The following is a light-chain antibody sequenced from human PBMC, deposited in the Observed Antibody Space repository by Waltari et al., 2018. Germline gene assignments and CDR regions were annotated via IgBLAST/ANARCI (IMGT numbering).Light chain of an antibody. CDR3: AAWDDTLKGVA. CDR1: PSNIGSNA. J-gene: IGLJ2*01. CDR2: GND. V-gene: IGLV1-44*01. Sequence: SVLTQPPSMSGTPGQVVSMSCSGSPSNIGSNAVNWYQPRPGSAPKLRIYGNDQWPSGVPDRFSGSKSGTSASLAISGLQSEDEADYYCAAWDDTLKGVAFGGGTRLAVL.